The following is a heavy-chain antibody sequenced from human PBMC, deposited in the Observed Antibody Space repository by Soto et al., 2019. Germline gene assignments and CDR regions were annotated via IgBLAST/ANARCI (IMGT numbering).Heavy chain of an antibody. Sequence: PGGSLRLSCAASGFTFSDYAMSWVRQAPGKGLEWVSFFIGFVSSTYYADSVKGRFTISRDIFQNSLFLQMHSLRAEDTAVYYCARERGSGWTFDYWGQGTLVTVSS. CDR1: GFTFSDYA. CDR3: ARERGSGWTFDY. D-gene: IGHD6-19*01. J-gene: IGHJ4*02. CDR2: FIGFVSST. V-gene: IGHV3-23*01.